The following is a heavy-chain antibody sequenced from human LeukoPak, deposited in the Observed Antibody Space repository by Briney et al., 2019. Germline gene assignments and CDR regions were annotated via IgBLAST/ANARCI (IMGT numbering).Heavy chain of an antibody. V-gene: IGHV4-59*01. CDR1: GGSISSYY. Sequence: SETLSLTCTVSGGSISSYYWSWIRQPPGKGLEWIGYIYYSGSTNYNPSLKSRVTISVDTSKNQFSLKLSSVTAADTAVYYCARDTAVAEGYFDYWGQGTLVTASS. J-gene: IGHJ4*02. CDR3: ARDTAVAEGYFDY. CDR2: IYYSGST. D-gene: IGHD6-19*01.